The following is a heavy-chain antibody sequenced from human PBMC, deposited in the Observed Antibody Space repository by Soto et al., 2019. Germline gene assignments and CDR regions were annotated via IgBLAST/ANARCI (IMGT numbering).Heavy chain of an antibody. CDR2: IYYSGST. J-gene: IGHJ2*01. CDR3: AGRYSGYDSHYFDL. V-gene: IGHV4-59*08. Sequence: SETLSLTCTVSGGSISSYYWSWIRQPPGKGLEWIGYIYYSGSTNYNPSLKSRVTISVDTSKNQFSLKLSSVTAADTAVYYCAGRYSGYDSHYFDLWGRGTLVTVSS. D-gene: IGHD5-12*01. CDR1: GGSISSYY.